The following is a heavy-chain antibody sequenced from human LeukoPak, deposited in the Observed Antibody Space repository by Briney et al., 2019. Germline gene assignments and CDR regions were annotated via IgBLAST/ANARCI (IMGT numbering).Heavy chain of an antibody. D-gene: IGHD1-26*01. V-gene: IGHV5-10-1*01. CDR2: IDPSDSYT. J-gene: IGHJ4*02. CDR3: ARHLYSGNYYDKYYFDY. CDR1: GYSLTSYW. Sequence: GESLKISRQGSGYSLTSYWISWVRQMPGKGLGWMGRIDPSDSYTNYSPSFQGHVTISADKSISTAYLQWSSLKASDTAMYYCARHLYSGNYYDKYYFDYWGQGTLVTVSS.